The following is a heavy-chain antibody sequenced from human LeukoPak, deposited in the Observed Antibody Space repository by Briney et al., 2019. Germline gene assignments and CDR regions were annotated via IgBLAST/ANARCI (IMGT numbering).Heavy chain of an antibody. D-gene: IGHD5-18*01. CDR3: ARDAGYGYWVVDY. Sequence: PGGSLRLSCVASGFSFSSYWINWVRQAPGEGLEWVAHIKHDGSQKYYVDSVKGRFTISRDNAKNSPYLQMNSLRAEDTAVYYCARDAGYGYWVVDYWGQGTLVTVSS. CDR1: GFSFSSYW. J-gene: IGHJ4*02. CDR2: IKHDGSQK. V-gene: IGHV3-7*01.